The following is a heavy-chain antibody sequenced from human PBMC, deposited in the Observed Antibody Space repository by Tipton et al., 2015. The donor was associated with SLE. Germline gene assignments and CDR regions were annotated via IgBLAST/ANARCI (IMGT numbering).Heavy chain of an antibody. J-gene: IGHJ4*02. D-gene: IGHD1-26*01. CDR2: IYYSGST. CDR3: ARGSRVEEDLDY. Sequence: TLSLTCTVSGGSISSYYWSWIRQPPGKGLEWIGYIYYSGSTNYNPSLKSRVTISVDTSKNQFSLRLKTVTAADTAVYYCARGSRVEEDLDYWGPGTLVTGSS. V-gene: IGHV4-59*01. CDR1: GGSISSYY.